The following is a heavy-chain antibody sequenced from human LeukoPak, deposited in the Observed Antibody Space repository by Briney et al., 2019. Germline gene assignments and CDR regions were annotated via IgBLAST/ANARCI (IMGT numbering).Heavy chain of an antibody. CDR3: ARESWGLVHYYYYMDV. V-gene: IGHV4-39*07. J-gene: IGHJ6*03. D-gene: IGHD6-19*01. Sequence: PSETLSLTCTVSGGSISSSSYYWGWICQPPGKGLEWIGEINHSGSTNYNPSLKSRVTISVDTSKNQFSLKLSSVTAADTAVYYCARESWGLVHYYYYMDVWGKGTTVTVSS. CDR2: INHSGST. CDR1: GGSISSSSYY.